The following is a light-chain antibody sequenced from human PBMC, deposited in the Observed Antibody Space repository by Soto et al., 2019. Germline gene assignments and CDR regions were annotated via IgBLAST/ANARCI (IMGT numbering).Light chain of an antibody. CDR2: TAS. V-gene: IGKV1-9*01. Sequence: DIQLTQSPSLLSASVGDRVTITCRASQGISSYLAWYQQKPGKAPNLLIYTASTLQSGVPSRFSGSGSGTEFTLTISSLQPEDFATYYCQQHNSYPVTFGGGTKVEIK. CDR1: QGISSY. CDR3: QQHNSYPVT. J-gene: IGKJ4*01.